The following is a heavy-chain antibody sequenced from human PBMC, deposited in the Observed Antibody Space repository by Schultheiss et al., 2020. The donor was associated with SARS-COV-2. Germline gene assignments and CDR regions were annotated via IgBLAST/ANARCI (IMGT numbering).Heavy chain of an antibody. J-gene: IGHJ4*02. Sequence: GGSLRLSCAASGITFTNYAMSWVRQAPGKGLEWVSAISASGGSTYYADSVKGRFTVSRDNSKNALYLQMNSLRAEDTAVYYCAGGTYVEGYFDYWGQGTLVTGSS. CDR2: ISASGGST. CDR1: GITFTNYA. CDR3: AGGTYVEGYFDY. D-gene: IGHD3-16*01. V-gene: IGHV3-23*01.